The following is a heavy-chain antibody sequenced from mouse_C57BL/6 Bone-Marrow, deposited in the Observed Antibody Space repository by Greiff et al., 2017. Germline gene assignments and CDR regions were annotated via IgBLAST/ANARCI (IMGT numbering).Heavy chain of an antibody. Sequence: QVQLQQPGAELVMPGASVKLSCKASGYTFTSYWMHWVKQRPGQGLEWIGEIDPSDSYTNYNQKFKGKSTLTADKSSSTAYMQLSSLTSEDSAVYYCASGLYGSRGYWGQGTTLTVSS. J-gene: IGHJ2*01. V-gene: IGHV1-69*01. D-gene: IGHD1-1*01. CDR2: IDPSDSYT. CDR3: ASGLYGSRGY. CDR1: GYTFTSYW.